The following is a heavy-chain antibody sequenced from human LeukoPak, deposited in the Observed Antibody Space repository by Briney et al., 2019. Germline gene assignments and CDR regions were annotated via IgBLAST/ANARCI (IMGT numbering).Heavy chain of an antibody. D-gene: IGHD3-22*01. CDR1: GGSISSYY. J-gene: IGHJ2*01. CDR3: ARQSGYYWYFDL. Sequence: SETLSLTCTVSGGSISSYYWSWIRQPPGKGLEWIGEIYYSGSTYYNPSLKSRVTISVDTSKNQFSLKLSSVTAADTAVYYCARQSGYYWYFDLWGRGTLVTVSS. CDR2: IYYSGST. V-gene: IGHV4-59*08.